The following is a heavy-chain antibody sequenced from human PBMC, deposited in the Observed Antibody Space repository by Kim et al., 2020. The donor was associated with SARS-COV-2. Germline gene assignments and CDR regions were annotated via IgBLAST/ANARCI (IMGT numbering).Heavy chain of an antibody. CDR1: GGSISSYY. D-gene: IGHD4-17*01. CDR2: IYNSGST. Sequence: SETLSLTCTVSGGSISSYYWTWIRQPPGKGLEWIGYIYNSGSTNYNPSLKSRVTISVDTSKNQFSLKLNSVAAADTAVYYCARAIGDYRHRCFDPWGQGTLVTVSS. CDR3: ARAIGDYRHRCFDP. J-gene: IGHJ5*02. V-gene: IGHV4-59*01.